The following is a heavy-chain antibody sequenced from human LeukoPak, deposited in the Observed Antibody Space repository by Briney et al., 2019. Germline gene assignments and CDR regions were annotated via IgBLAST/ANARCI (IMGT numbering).Heavy chain of an antibody. V-gene: IGHV3-74*01. CDR3: ARDHDYDSGSYPLDY. D-gene: IGHD3-10*01. CDR2: FNSDADTT. J-gene: IGHJ4*02. CDR1: GFTFSNYW. Sequence: PGGSLRLSCAASGFTFSNYWMHWVRQAPGMGLVWVSRFNSDADTTNYADSVKGRFTISRDNAKSTLYLQMNTLRAEDTALYHCARDHDYDSGSYPLDYWGQGTLVTVSS.